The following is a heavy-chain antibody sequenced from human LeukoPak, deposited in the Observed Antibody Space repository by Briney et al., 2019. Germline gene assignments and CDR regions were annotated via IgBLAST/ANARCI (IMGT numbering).Heavy chain of an antibody. D-gene: IGHD3-3*01. V-gene: IGHV1-18*01. CDR1: GYTFTIYG. CDR2: ISAYNGNT. J-gene: IGHJ4*02. Sequence: GASVKVSFTCSGYTFTIYGISWVRQAPGQGHEWMGWISAYNGNTNYAQKLQGTVTITTDTSTSTAYMELRSLRSDDTAVYYCARVAVYYDFWSGYPLPHDYWGQGTLVTVSS. CDR3: ARVAVYYDFWSGYPLPHDY.